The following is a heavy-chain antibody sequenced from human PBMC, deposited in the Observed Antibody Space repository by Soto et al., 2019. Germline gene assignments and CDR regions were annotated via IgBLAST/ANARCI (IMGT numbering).Heavy chain of an antibody. CDR2: ISGTGGSS. Sequence: EVQLLESGGGLVQPGGSLRLSCAASGFTFSTYTMSWVRQAPGKGLECVSAISGTGGSSSYTDSVKGRFTISRDNSKNTLSLQMDRLRAADTARYYRAKREVAGRNWYFDLGGSGTLVTVSS. CDR3: AKREVAGRNWYFDL. D-gene: IGHD6-19*01. CDR1: GFTFSTYT. J-gene: IGHJ2*01. V-gene: IGHV3-23*01.